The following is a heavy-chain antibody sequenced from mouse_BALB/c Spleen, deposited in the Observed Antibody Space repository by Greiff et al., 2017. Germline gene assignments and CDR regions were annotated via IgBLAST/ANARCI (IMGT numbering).Heavy chain of an antibody. J-gene: IGHJ4*01. CDR1: GFSLTSYG. CDR2: IWSGGST. CDR3: ARTIYYDYDEGYAMDY. V-gene: IGHV2-4-1*01. Sequence: VQLQQSGPGLVQPSQSLSITCTVSGFSLTSYGVNWVRQSPGKGLEWLGVIWSGGSTDYNAAFISRLSISKDNSKSQVFFKMNILQADDTAIYYGARTIYYDYDEGYAMDYWGQGTSVTVSS. D-gene: IGHD2-4*01.